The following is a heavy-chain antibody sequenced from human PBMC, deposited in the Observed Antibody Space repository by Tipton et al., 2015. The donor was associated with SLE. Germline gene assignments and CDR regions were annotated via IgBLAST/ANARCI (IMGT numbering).Heavy chain of an antibody. V-gene: IGHV3-49*04. CDR2: VRGKAYDETT. Sequence: SLRLSCIGSGFNFGDYALTWVRQAPGKGLEWVGVVRGKAYDETTEYAASVKDRFTISRDDFKSIAYLQMDSLKPEDTALYFCSRGDLYCSEGNCHSVSLDYWGQGTQVTVSS. CDR3: SRGDLYCSEGNCHSVSLDY. CDR1: GFNFGDYA. D-gene: IGHD2-15*01. J-gene: IGHJ4*02.